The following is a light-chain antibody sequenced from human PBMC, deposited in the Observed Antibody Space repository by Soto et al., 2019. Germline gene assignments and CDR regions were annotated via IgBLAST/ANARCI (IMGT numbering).Light chain of an antibody. Sequence: VLTQPASVSGSPGQSITISCTGTSSDVGGYNYVSWSQQHPGKAPKLLISEVSNRPSGVSNRFSGSKSGNTASLTISGLQADDEADYYCSSYTASSTLLFGTGTKVTVL. CDR3: SSYTASSTLL. CDR2: EVS. J-gene: IGLJ1*01. V-gene: IGLV2-14*03. CDR1: SSDVGGYNY.